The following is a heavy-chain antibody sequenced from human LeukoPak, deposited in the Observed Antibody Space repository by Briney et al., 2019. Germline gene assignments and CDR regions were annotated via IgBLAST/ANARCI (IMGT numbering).Heavy chain of an antibody. CDR3: ARGRSPAAALFDY. CDR2: IYYSGST. CDR1: GGSISSGGYY. Sequence: PSETLSLTCTVSGGSISSGGYYWSWIRQHPGKGLEWIGYIYYSGSTYYNPSLKSRVTISVDTSKNQFSLKLSSVTAADTAVYYCARGRSPAAALFDYWGQGTLVTVSS. V-gene: IGHV4-31*03. J-gene: IGHJ4*02. D-gene: IGHD6-13*01.